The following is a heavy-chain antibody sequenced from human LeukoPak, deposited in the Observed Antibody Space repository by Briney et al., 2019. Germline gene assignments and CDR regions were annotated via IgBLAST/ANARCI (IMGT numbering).Heavy chain of an antibody. Sequence: ASVKVSCKASGYTFTDYYMHWVRQAPGQGPEWIGWINPNSGDTRFAQNFQGGVTLTSDTSISTTYMELNSLRSDDTAVYYCARAVTTVIPNWFDPWHQGTVVTVS. V-gene: IGHV1-2*02. CDR3: ARAVTTVIPNWFDP. J-gene: IGHJ5*02. CDR2: INPNSGDT. CDR1: GYTFTDYY. D-gene: IGHD4-11*01.